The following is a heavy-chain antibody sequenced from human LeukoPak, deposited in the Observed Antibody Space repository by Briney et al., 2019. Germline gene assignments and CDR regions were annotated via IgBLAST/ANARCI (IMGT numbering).Heavy chain of an antibody. V-gene: IGHV3-21*04. Sequence: GRSLRLSCAASGFTFSAFGMNWVRQAPGKGLEWVSSISSSSSYIYYADSVKGRFTISRDNAKNSLYLQMNSLRAEDTAVYYCARVRGCSGSLLERDYYYMDVWGKGTTVTVSS. CDR3: ARVRGCSGSLLERDYYYMDV. J-gene: IGHJ6*03. CDR2: ISSSSSYI. D-gene: IGHD5-12*01. CDR1: GFTFSAFG.